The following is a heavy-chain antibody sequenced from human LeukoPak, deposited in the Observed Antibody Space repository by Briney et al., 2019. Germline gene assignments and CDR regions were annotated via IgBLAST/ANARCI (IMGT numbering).Heavy chain of an antibody. CDR2: ISSSSYI. J-gene: IGHJ3*02. V-gene: IGHV3-21*04. CDR1: GFTFSSYS. D-gene: IGHD6-19*01. CDR3: ARVAVAASGAFDI. Sequence: GGSLRLSCAASGFTFSSYSMNWVRQAPGKGLEWVSSISSSSYIYYADSVKGRFTISRDNAKNTLYLQVNSLRAEDTAVYYCARVAVAASGAFDIWGQGTMVTVSS.